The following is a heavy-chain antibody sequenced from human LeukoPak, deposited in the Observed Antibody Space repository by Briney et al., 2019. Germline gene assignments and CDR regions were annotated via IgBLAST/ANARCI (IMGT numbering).Heavy chain of an antibody. J-gene: IGHJ5*02. D-gene: IGHD4-17*01. CDR3: ARVGGDYGDYVGWFDP. Sequence: TSETLSLTCTVSGGSISGGGYYWSWIRQPAGKGLEWIGRIYTSGNTNYNPSLKSRVTISVDTSKNQFSLKLSSVTAADTAVYYCARVGGDYGDYVGWFDPWGQGTLVTVSS. CDR2: IYTSGNT. CDR1: GGSISGGGYY. V-gene: IGHV4-61*02.